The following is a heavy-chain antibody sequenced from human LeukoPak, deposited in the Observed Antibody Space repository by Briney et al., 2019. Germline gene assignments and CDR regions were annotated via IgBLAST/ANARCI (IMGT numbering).Heavy chain of an antibody. D-gene: IGHD3-22*01. CDR2: INPNSGNT. V-gene: IGHV1-8*02. J-gene: IGHJ3*02. Sequence: ASVKVSCKASGYTFTGYYMHWVRQAPGQGLEWMGWINPNSGNTGYAQKFQGRVTMTRNTSISTACMELSSLRSEDTAVYYCARANPDNYYDSSGYYFWAAFDIWGQGTMVTVSS. CDR1: GYTFTGYY. CDR3: ARANPDNYYDSSGYYFWAAFDI.